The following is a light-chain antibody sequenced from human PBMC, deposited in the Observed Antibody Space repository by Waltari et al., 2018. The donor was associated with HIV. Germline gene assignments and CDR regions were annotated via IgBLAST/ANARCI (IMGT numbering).Light chain of an antibody. CDR2: RNT. V-gene: IGLV1-47*01. J-gene: IGLJ3*02. Sequence: QSVLTQPPSASRTPGQRVTISCSGGSFNIGRNYVYWYQQYPGTAPRLLIYRNTLRPSGVPDRFSGSKSATSASLAISGLRSEDEADYFCAAWDDSVSGRVFGGGTKLTVL. CDR3: AAWDDSVSGRV. CDR1: SFNIGRNY.